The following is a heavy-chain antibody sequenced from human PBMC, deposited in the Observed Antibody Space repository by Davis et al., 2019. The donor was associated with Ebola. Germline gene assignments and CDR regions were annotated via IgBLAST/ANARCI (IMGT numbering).Heavy chain of an antibody. V-gene: IGHV3-30*03. Sequence: GESLKISCAASGFTFSSYGMHWVRQAPGKGLEWVAVISYDGSNKYYADSVKGRFTISRDNSKNTLYLQMNSLRAEDTAVYYCARESGKLGGSYWYFDLWGRGTLVTVSS. CDR3: ARESGKLGGSYWYFDL. D-gene: IGHD7-27*01. J-gene: IGHJ2*01. CDR1: GFTFSSYG. CDR2: ISYDGSNK.